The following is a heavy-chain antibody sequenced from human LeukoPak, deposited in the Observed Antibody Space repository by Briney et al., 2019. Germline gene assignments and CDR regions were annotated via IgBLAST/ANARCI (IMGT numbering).Heavy chain of an antibody. CDR3: ARKDYDFWSGQVGGFDY. D-gene: IGHD3-3*01. CDR1: GFRFSTYA. CDR2: IKQDGSEK. J-gene: IGHJ4*02. Sequence: GGSLRLSCAASGFRFSTYAMHWVRQAPGKGLEWAANIKQDGSEKYYVDSVKGRFTISRGNAKNSLYLQMNSLRAEDTAVYYCARKDYDFWSGQVGGFDYWGQGTLVTVSS. V-gene: IGHV3-7*01.